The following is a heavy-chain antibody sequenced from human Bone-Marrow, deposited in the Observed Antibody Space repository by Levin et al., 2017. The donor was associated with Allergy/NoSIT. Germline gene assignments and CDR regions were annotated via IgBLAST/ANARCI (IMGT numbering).Heavy chain of an antibody. D-gene: IGHD4-11*01. J-gene: IGHJ6*03. CDR1: GGTFSSYA. CDR2: IIPIFGTA. Sequence: SGGSLRLSCKASGGTFSSYAISWVRQAPGQGLEWMGGIIPIFGTANYAQKFQGRVTITADESTSTAYMELSSLRSEDTAVYYCARVHTVTTGYDYYMDVWGKGTTVTVSS. V-gene: IGHV1-69*01. CDR3: ARVHTVTTGYDYYMDV.